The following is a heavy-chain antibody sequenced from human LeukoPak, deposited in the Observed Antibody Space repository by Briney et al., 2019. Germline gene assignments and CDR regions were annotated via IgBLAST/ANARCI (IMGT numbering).Heavy chain of an antibody. D-gene: IGHD3-22*01. CDR3: ARDGGDSSGYPFDY. CDR1: GGSISSGGYY. Sequence: SQTLSLTCTVSGGSISSGGYYWSWIRQPPGEGLEWIGYIYYSGSNYYNPSLKSRVTISVDTSKNQFSLKLSSVTAADTAVYYCARDGGDSSGYPFDYWGQGTLVTVSS. J-gene: IGHJ4*02. CDR2: IYYSGSN. V-gene: IGHV4-31*03.